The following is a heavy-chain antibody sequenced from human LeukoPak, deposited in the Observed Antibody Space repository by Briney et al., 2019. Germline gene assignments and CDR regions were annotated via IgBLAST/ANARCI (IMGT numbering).Heavy chain of an antibody. Sequence: DPSETLSLTCTVSGGSISSGDYYRSWIRQPPGKGLEWIGYIYYSGSTYYNPSLKSRVTISVDTSKNQFSLKLSSVTAADTAVYYCAREAEDYGAFDIWGQGTMVTVSS. J-gene: IGHJ3*02. CDR1: GGSISSGDYY. V-gene: IGHV4-30-4*01. CDR2: IYYSGST. CDR3: AREAEDYGAFDI. D-gene: IGHD3-16*01.